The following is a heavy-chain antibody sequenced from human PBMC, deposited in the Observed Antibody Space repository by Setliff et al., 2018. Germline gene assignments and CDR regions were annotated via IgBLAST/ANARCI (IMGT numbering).Heavy chain of an antibody. J-gene: IGHJ6*02. V-gene: IGHV3-7*01. CDR2: INPGGSEK. CDR1: GFSFRNCW. CDR3: ARRLPYFGMDV. D-gene: IGHD2-15*01. Sequence: GGSLRLSCVATGFSFRNCWASWVRQAPGKGLEWVASINPGGSEKYYVDSVRGRFTISRDNARNSLHLQTTSLSAEDTAVYYCARRLPYFGMDVWGQGTTVTVSS.